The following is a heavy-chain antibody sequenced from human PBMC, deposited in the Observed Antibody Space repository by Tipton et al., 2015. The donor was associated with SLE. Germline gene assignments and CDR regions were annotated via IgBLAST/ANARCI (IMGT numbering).Heavy chain of an antibody. CDR1: GFTFSDYY. J-gene: IGHJ4*02. CDR3: ARDHRYSSSPYFDY. Sequence: LSLTCAASGFTFSDYYMSWIRQAPGKGLEWVSYISSSGSTIYYADSVKGRFTISRDNAKNSLYLQMNSLRAEDTAVYYCARDHRYSSSPYFDYWGQGTLVTVSS. D-gene: IGHD6-6*01. V-gene: IGHV3-11*04. CDR2: ISSSGSTI.